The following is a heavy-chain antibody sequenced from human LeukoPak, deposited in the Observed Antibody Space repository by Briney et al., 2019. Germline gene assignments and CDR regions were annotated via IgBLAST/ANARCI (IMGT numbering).Heavy chain of an antibody. Sequence: GGSLRLSCAASGFTFNSYAMSWVRQAPGKALEWLSAISGSGGSTYYADSVKGRFTISRDNSKSTLYLQMNSLRAGDTAVYYCARSPPIYCSSTTCPFDSWGQGTLVTVSS. CDR1: GFTFNSYA. D-gene: IGHD2-2*01. V-gene: IGHV3-23*01. CDR3: ARSPPIYCSSTTCPFDS. CDR2: ISGSGGST. J-gene: IGHJ4*02.